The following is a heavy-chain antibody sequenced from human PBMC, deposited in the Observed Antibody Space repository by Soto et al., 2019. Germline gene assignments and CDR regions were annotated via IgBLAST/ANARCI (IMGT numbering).Heavy chain of an antibody. CDR2: IYTGGGT. CDR1: GLTVSSNY. D-gene: IGHD6-19*01. V-gene: IGHV3-53*01. Sequence: GGSLRLSCAASGLTVSSNYMNWVRQSPGRGLEWVSLIYTGGGTYYADSVKGRFTVSRDNSKNTLYLQMNSLRAEDTAVYYCARMGQWRVPGDYYYGMDVWGQGTSVTVSS. J-gene: IGHJ6*02. CDR3: ARMGQWRVPGDYYYGMDV.